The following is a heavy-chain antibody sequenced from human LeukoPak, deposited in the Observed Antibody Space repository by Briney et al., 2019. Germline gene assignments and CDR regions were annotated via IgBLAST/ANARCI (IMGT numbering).Heavy chain of an antibody. Sequence: GGSLRLSCAASGFIFSSYGMHWVRQAPGKGLEWVAVIWHDGSNKYYADSVKGRFTISRDNSKNTLYLQMNSLRAEDTAVYYCARDRYYYDSSGYYPFYYYGMDVWGQGTTVTVSS. CDR2: IWHDGSNK. CDR1: GFIFSSYG. V-gene: IGHV3-33*01. J-gene: IGHJ6*02. D-gene: IGHD3-22*01. CDR3: ARDRYYYDSSGYYPFYYYGMDV.